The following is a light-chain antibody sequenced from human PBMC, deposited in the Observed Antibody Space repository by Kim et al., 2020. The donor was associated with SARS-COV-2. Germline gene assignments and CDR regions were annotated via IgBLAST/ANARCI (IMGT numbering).Light chain of an antibody. CDR1: NIGGKS. J-gene: IGLJ3*02. Sequence: SYELTQPPSVSVAPGTTARITCGGNNIGGKSVHWYQQRPGQAPLLVIYYDTDRPSGIPERFSGSNSGNTATLTINRVEAGDEADYYCQVWDSISAPLVFGGGTQLTVL. V-gene: IGLV3-21*01. CDR3: QVWDSISAPLV. CDR2: YDT.